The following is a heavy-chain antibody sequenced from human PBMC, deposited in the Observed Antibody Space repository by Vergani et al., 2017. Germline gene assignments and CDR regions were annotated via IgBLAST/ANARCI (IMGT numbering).Heavy chain of an antibody. D-gene: IGHD6-13*01. J-gene: IGHJ2*01. Sequence: EVNLVESGGGLVQPGRSLRLSCAASGFTFDDYAMHWVRQAPGKGLEWVSGINWNSDSIAYADSVKGRFTISRDNAKNSLYLQMNSLRAEDTALYYCVKDIAASGNYWYFDLWGRGTLVTVSS. CDR2: INWNSDSI. V-gene: IGHV3-9*01. CDR1: GFTFDDYA. CDR3: VKDIAASGNYWYFDL.